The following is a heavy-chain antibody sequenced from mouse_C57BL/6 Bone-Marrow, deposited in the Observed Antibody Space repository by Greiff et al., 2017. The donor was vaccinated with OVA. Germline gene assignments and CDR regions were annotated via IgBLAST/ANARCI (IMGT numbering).Heavy chain of an antibody. V-gene: IGHV5-15*01. J-gene: IGHJ3*01. CDR2: ISNLAYSI. CDR3: ARHGYLGWFAY. CDR1: GFTFSDYG. Sequence: EVKLVESGGGLVQPGGSLKLSCAASGFTFSDYGMAWVRQAPRKGPEWVAFISNLAYSIYYADTVTGRFTISRENAKNTLYLEMSSLRSEDTAMYYCARHGYLGWFAYWGQGTLVTVSA. D-gene: IGHD2-3*01.